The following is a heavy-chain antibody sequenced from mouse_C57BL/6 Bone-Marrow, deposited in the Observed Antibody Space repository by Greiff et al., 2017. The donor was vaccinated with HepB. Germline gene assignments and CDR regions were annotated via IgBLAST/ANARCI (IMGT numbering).Heavy chain of an antibody. D-gene: IGHD1-1*01. V-gene: IGHV1-26*01. CDR2: INPNNGGT. J-gene: IGHJ2*01. Sequence: EVQLQQSGPELVKPGASVKISCKASGYTFTDYYMNWVKQSHGKSLEWIGDINPNNGGTSYNQKFKGKATLTVDKSSSTAYMELRSLTSEDSAVYYCARTKYYGSSYCFDYWGQGTTLTVSS. CDR1: GYTFTDYY. CDR3: ARTKYYGSSYCFDY.